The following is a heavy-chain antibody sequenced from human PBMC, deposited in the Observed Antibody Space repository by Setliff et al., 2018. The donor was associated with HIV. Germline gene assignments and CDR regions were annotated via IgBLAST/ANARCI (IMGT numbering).Heavy chain of an antibody. Sequence: SETLSLTCTVSGGSISSGSYYWSWIRQPAGKGLEWIGRMYTSGSTNYSPSLKSRVTISVDTSKNQFSLKLSSVTAADTAVYYCARETIRDGYTVFDYWGQGTLVTVSS. CDR2: MYTSGST. V-gene: IGHV4-61*02. CDR1: GGSISSGSYY. D-gene: IGHD5-12*01. CDR3: ARETIRDGYTVFDY. J-gene: IGHJ4*02.